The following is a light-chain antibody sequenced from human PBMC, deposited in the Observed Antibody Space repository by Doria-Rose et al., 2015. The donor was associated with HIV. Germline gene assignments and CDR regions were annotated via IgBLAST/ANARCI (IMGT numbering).Light chain of an antibody. CDR2: AAS. CDR1: QDINNF. J-gene: IGKJ4*01. Sequence: IQLPQSPPSLSASVGYRVTITCRASQDINNFLAWYQQKPGKLPKLLIYAASTLHSGVPSRFSGSGSGTDFTLTISSLQPEDVATYYSQKYNSAPLTFGGGTRVEIK. V-gene: IGKV1-27*01. CDR3: QKYNSAPLT.